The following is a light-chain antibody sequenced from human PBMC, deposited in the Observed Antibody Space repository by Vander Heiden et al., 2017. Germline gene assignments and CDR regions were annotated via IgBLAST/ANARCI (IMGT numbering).Light chain of an antibody. J-gene: IGKJ2*01. CDR2: AAS. V-gene: IGKV1-39*01. Sequence: DTEVRHAPSSLSASVGDRVTITCRASQSISSYLNWYQQKPGKAPKLLIYAASSLQSGVPSRFSGSGSGTDFTLTISSLRPEDFATYYCQQSYSTLYTFGQGTKLEIK. CDR1: QSISSY. CDR3: QQSYSTLYT.